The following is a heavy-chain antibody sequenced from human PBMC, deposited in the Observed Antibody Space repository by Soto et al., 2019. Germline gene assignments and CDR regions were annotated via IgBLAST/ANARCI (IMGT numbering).Heavy chain of an antibody. J-gene: IGHJ5*02. CDR1: GFTFSSYA. V-gene: IGHV3-23*01. D-gene: IGHD3-3*01. CDR2: ISGSGGST. Sequence: PGGSLRLSCAASGFTFSSYATSWVRQAPGKGVEWVSAISGSGGSTYYADSVKGRFTISRDNSKNTLYLQMNSLRAEDTAVYYCAKGVYDFKLTANWFDPWGQGTLVTVSS. CDR3: AKGVYDFKLTANWFDP.